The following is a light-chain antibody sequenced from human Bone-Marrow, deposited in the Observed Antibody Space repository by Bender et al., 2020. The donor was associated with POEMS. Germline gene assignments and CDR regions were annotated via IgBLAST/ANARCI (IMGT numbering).Light chain of an antibody. Sequence: SSDLTQPPSVSVSPGQTARITCSGDALPRQFTYWFQQKPGQAPVLVIYKDVERPSGIPERFAASSSGTTVTLTISGAQAEDEADYYCQAWDSSTYVVFGGGTKLTVL. V-gene: IGLV3-25*03. CDR2: KDV. CDR3: QAWDSSTYVV. CDR1: ALPRQF. J-gene: IGLJ2*01.